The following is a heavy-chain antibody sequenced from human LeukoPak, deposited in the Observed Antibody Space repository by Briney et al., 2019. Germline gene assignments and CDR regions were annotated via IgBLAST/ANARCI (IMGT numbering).Heavy chain of an antibody. CDR3: AKDESSSQYYFDY. CDR1: GFNFDDYV. CDR2: INWNGGSR. D-gene: IGHD6-13*01. J-gene: IGHJ4*02. V-gene: IGHV3-20*04. Sequence: GGSLRLSCAASGFNFDDYVMTWVRQAPGKGLEWVSGINWNGGSRGYADSVKGRFTISRDNAKNSLYLQMNSLRAEDTAVYYCAKDESSSQYYFDYWGQGTLVTVSS.